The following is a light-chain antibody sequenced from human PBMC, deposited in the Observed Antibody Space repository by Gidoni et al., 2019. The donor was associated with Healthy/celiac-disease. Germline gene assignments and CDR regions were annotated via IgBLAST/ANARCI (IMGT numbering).Light chain of an antibody. CDR1: KLGDKY. CDR2: QDS. V-gene: IGLV3-1*01. CDR3: QAWDSSTLVV. Sequence: SYELTQPPSVSVSPGQTASITCSGDKLGDKYACWYQQKPGQSPVMVIYQDSKRPPGIPERFSGSNSGNTATLTISGTQAMDEADYYCQAWDSSTLVVFGGGTKLTVL. J-gene: IGLJ2*01.